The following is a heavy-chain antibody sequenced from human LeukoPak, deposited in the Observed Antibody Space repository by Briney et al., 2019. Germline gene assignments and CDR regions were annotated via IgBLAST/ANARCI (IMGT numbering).Heavy chain of an antibody. J-gene: IGHJ5*02. Sequence: SETLSLTCALSGDSISSGNWWSWVRQPPGKGLEWIGEIFHSGSTNYNPSLKSRVTISVDTSKNQFSLKLSSVTAADTAVYYCARSAATGTHNWFDPWGQGTLVTVSS. CDR3: ARSAATGTHNWFDP. CDR1: GDSISSGNW. V-gene: IGHV4-4*02. D-gene: IGHD6-13*01. CDR2: IFHSGST.